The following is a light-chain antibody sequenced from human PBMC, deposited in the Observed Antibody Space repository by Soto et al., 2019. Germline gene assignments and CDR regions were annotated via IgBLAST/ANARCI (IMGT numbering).Light chain of an antibody. Sequence: QSVLTQPPSVSAAPGQKVTISCSGGSSNIGNNYVSWFQQLPGTAPKLLIYENNKRPSGIPDRFSGSKSGASATLDITGLQTGDEADYYCGTWDSSLSYVFGTGTEVTVL. CDR3: GTWDSSLSYV. V-gene: IGLV1-51*02. CDR1: SSNIGNNY. J-gene: IGLJ1*01. CDR2: ENN.